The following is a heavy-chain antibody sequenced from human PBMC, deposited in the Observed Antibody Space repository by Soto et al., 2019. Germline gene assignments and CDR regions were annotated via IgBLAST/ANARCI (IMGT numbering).Heavy chain of an antibody. CDR2: IIPIFGTA. Sequence: SVKVSCKASGGTFSSYAISWARQAPGQGLEWMGGIIPIFGTANYAQKFQGRVTITADKSTSTAYMELSSLRSEDTAVYYCARGGGAAAGLGFLGFDPWGQGTLVTVSS. CDR1: GGTFSSYA. CDR3: ARGGGAAAGLGFLGFDP. D-gene: IGHD6-13*01. J-gene: IGHJ5*02. V-gene: IGHV1-69*06.